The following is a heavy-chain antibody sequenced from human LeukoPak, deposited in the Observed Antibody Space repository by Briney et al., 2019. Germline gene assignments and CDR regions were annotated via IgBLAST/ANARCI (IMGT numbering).Heavy chain of an antibody. CDR1: GYTFAGYY. Sequence: ASVKVSCKASGYTFAGYYMHWVRQAPGQGLEWMGWINPSSGGTNYAQKLQGRVTMTTDTSTSTAYMELRSLRSDDTAVYYCARDILDSYGIDWGQGTLVTVSS. V-gene: IGHV1-2*02. J-gene: IGHJ4*02. CDR3: ARDILDSYGID. CDR2: INPSSGGT. D-gene: IGHD5-18*01.